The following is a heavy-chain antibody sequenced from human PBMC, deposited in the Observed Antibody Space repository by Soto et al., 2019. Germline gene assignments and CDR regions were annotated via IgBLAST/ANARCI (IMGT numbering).Heavy chain of an antibody. CDR1: GFSFSSYG. D-gene: IGHD2-21*01. J-gene: IGHJ4*02. Sequence: GGSLRLSCAASGFSFSSYGMHWVRQAPGKGLEWVAVISYDGSNKYYADSVKGRFTISRDNSKNTLYLQMNSLRAEDTAVYYCAKDCGHPVYYFDYWGQGTLVTVSS. CDR2: ISYDGSNK. CDR3: AKDCGHPVYYFDY. V-gene: IGHV3-30*18.